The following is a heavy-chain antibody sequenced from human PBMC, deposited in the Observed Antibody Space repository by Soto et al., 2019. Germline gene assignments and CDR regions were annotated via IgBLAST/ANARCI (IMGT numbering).Heavy chain of an antibody. J-gene: IGHJ4*02. CDR1: GFTFINYA. CDR3: GKDCPAGISGPYYFDS. Sequence: GGALRLSCAASGFTFINYAMSWVRQAPWKGLEWVSAISGGGSTYYADSVKGRFTISRDNAKNTLYLQMNSLRAEDTALYSCGKDCPAGISGPYYFDSWGQGTLVTVSS. CDR2: ISGGGST. D-gene: IGHD6-13*01. V-gene: IGHV3-23*01.